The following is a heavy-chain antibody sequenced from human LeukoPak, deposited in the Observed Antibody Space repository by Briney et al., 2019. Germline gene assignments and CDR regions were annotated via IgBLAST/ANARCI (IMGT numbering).Heavy chain of an antibody. CDR2: ISGGGGST. CDR3: AKGGKWDVTPFDY. CDR1: GFTFTSYS. J-gene: IGHJ4*02. V-gene: IGHV3-23*01. D-gene: IGHD1-26*01. Sequence: GGSLRLSCAASGFTFTSYSMNWVRQAPGKGLEWVSTISGGGGSTYYAGSVKGRFTTSRDNSKNTLYLQVNSLRAEDTAVYYCAKGGKWDVTPFDYWGQGTLVTVSS.